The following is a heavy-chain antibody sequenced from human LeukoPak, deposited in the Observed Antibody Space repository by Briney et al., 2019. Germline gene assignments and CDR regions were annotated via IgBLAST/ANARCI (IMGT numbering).Heavy chain of an antibody. V-gene: IGHV3-15*01. D-gene: IGHD3-3*01. J-gene: IGHJ3*02. CDR1: GCTFSNAW. Sequence: GGSLRLSCAASGCTFSNAWMSWVRQAPGKGLEWVGRIKSKTDGGTTDYAAHVKRRFPISRDDSNNTLYLQMNSLQTEDTAVYYCTTGAVYYDFWSGYSFDAFDIWGQGTMVTVSS. CDR2: IKSKTDGGTT. CDR3: TTGAVYYDFWSGYSFDAFDI.